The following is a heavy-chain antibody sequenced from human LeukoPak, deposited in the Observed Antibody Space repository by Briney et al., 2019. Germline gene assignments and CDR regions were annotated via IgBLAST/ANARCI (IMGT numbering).Heavy chain of an antibody. V-gene: IGHV3-11*01. J-gene: IGHJ4*02. CDR3: ARGGHSWPFDY. CDR2: ISSSGSTI. Sequence: GGSLRLSCAASGFTFSNAWMSWVRQAPGKGLEWVSYISSSGSTIYYADSVKGRFTISRDNAKNSLYLQMNSLRAEDTAVYYCARGGHSWPFDYWGQGTLVTVSS. CDR1: GFTFSNAW.